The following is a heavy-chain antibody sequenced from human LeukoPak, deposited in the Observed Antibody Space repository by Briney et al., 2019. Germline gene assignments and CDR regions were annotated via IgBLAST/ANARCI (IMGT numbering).Heavy chain of an antibody. V-gene: IGHV3-23*01. Sequence: GGSLRLSCVVSGISLSNYAMTWVRQAPGKGLEWVSYISERGGSTTYADSVKGRFTIPRDTSLNTLYLQMNNLSAEDTAVYFCAKRGVVIRGILVIGYHQEAYHYDFWGQGVLVTVSS. CDR3: AKRGVVIRGILVIGYHQEAYHYDF. CDR1: GISLSNYA. CDR2: ISERGGST. J-gene: IGHJ4*02. D-gene: IGHD3-10*01.